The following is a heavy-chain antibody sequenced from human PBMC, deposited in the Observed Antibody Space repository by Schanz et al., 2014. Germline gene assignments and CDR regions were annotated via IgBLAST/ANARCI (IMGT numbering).Heavy chain of an antibody. J-gene: IGHJ4*02. D-gene: IGHD6-13*01. V-gene: IGHV3-30*18. CDR2: ISFDGRNT. CDR3: AKEKEEVAADGSFFDY. Sequence: QVQLVESGGGVVQPGRSQRLSCAASGITLSGYGLHWVRQAPGKGLEWVGFISFDGRNTGYAHSVKGRFTISRDNSKNTVNLQMNSLRAEDTAVYYCAKEKEEVAADGSFFDYWGQGTLVTVSS. CDR1: GITLSGYG.